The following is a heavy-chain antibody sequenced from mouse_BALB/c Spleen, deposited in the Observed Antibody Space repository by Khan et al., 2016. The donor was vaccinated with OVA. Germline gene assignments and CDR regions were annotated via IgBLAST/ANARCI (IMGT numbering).Heavy chain of an antibody. CDR1: GFTFSSYA. D-gene: IGHD1-1*01. V-gene: IGHV5-6-5*01. CDR2: ISSGGST. J-gene: IGHJ1*01. Sequence: EVQLVESGGGLVKPGGSLKLSCAASGFTFSSYAMPWVRQTPEKRLEWVASISSGGSTYYPDSVKGRFTISRDNARNILYLQMSSLRSEDTAMYYCARDYYYGTGYFDVWGAGTTVTVSS. CDR3: ARDYYYGTGYFDV.